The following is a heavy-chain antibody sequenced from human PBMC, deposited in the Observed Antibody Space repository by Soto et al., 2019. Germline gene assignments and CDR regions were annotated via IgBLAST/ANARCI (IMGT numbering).Heavy chain of an antibody. Sequence: GGSLRLSCTASGFTFSTSHMDWVRQAPGWGLEWLSYISGSGRSIFYADSVKGRFTISRDNAKNSLYLQMSSLRDEDTAVYYCARDGNRGYDMDVWGQGTTVTVSS. V-gene: IGHV3-48*02. CDR2: ISGSGRSI. J-gene: IGHJ6*02. CDR1: GFTFSTSH. D-gene: IGHD3-10*01. CDR3: ARDGNRGYDMDV.